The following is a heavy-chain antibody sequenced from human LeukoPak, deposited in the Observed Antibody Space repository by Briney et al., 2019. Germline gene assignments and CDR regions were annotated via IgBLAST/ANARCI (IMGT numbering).Heavy chain of an antibody. CDR3: TTEMFRGTRGGWRYFDF. CDR2: IKQDGSET. CDR1: GFTFSSYW. D-gene: IGHD3-10*01. Sequence: PGGSLRLSCAASGFTFSSYWMNWVRQAPGKGLEWVANIKQDGSETYYVDSVKGRFTISRDNAKNSLYLQMNSLKTEDTAVYYCTTEMFRGTRGGWRYFDFWGRGSLVTVSS. V-gene: IGHV3-7*03. J-gene: IGHJ2*01.